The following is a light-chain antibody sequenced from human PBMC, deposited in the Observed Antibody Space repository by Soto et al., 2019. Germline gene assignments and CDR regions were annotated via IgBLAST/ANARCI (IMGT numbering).Light chain of an antibody. V-gene: IGLV1-44*01. J-gene: IGLJ2*01. CDR3: AAWDDSLL. CDR1: SSNIGSNT. Sequence: QSVLTQPPSASGTPGQRVTISCSGSSSNIGSNTVNWYQQLPGTAPKLLIYSNNQRPSGVPDRFSGSKSGTSASLAISGLQSEDEADYYCAAWDDSLLFGGGTKLT. CDR2: SNN.